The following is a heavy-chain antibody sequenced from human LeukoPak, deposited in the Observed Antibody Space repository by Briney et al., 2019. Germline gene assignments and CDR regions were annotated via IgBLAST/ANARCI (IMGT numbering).Heavy chain of an antibody. CDR2: ISYDGSNK. V-gene: IGHV3-30*04. CDR1: GFTFSSYA. J-gene: IGHJ4*02. CDR3: AKGPHDYGDYRFDY. Sequence: PGGSLRLSCAASGFTFSSYAMHWVRQAPGKGLEWVAVISYDGSNKYYADSVKGRFTISRDNSKNTLYLQMNSLRAEDTAVYYCAKGPHDYGDYRFDYWGQGTLVTVSS. D-gene: IGHD4-17*01.